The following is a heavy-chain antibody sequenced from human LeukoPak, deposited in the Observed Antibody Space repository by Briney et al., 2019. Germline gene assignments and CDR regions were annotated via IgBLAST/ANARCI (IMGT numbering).Heavy chain of an antibody. CDR3: ARDQGYSSSWYLP. CDR1: GYTFTYYY. Sequence: GASVKVSCKASGYTFTYYYMHWVRQAPGQGLEWMGWVNPDSGDANYAQSFQGRVTMTRDTSTSTAYMELRSLRSDDTAVYYCARDQGYSSSWYLPWGQGTLVTVSS. J-gene: IGHJ5*02. CDR2: VNPDSGDA. D-gene: IGHD6-13*01. V-gene: IGHV1-2*02.